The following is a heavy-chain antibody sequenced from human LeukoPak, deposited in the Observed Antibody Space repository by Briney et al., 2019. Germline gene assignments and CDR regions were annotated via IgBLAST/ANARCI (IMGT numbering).Heavy chain of an antibody. J-gene: IGHJ4*02. CDR3: TSSSSGWYGGGFDY. V-gene: IGHV3-49*03. D-gene: IGHD6-19*01. Sequence: PGGSLRLSCTASGFTLGDDAMSWFRQAPGKGLEWVGFIRSKAYGGTTEYAASVKGRFTISRDDSKSIAYLQMNSLKTEDTAVYYCTSSSSGWYGGGFDYWGQGTLVTVSS. CDR2: IRSKAYGGTT. CDR1: GFTLGDDA.